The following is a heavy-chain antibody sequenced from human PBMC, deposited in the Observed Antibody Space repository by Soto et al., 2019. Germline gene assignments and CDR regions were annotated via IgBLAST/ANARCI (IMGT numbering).Heavy chain of an antibody. V-gene: IGHV3-21*01. D-gene: IGHD2-2*01. CDR1: GFTFSSYN. J-gene: IGHJ4*02. CDR3: ARAFTGVVVVPAASAFDY. Sequence: GGSLRLSCAASGFTFSSYNMNWVRQAPGKGLEWVSSISSSSSYIYYADSVKGRFTISRDNAKNSLYLQMNSLRAEDTAVYYCARAFTGVVVVPAASAFDYWGQGTLVTVSS. CDR2: ISSSSSYI.